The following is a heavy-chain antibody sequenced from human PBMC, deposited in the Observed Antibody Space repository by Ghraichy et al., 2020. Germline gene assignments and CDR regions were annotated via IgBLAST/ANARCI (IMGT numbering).Heavy chain of an antibody. D-gene: IGHD3-10*01. CDR1: GFTFNGYP. CDR2: LGTDGRST. V-gene: IGHV3-23*01. CDR3: AREGGRLGEGAFDV. J-gene: IGHJ3*01. Sequence: GGSLRLSCAVSGFTFNGYPMTWVRQAPGKGLEWVSTLGTDGRSTFYADSVEGRFTISRDKSKRTMYLQMNSMRADDTAVYYCAREGGRLGEGAFDVWGQGTKVTVSS.